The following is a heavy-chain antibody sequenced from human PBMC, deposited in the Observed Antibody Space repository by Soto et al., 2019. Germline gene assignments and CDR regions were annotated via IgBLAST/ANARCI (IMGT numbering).Heavy chain of an antibody. Sequence: GGSLRLSCAASGFTFSSYSMNWVRQAPGKGLEWVSYISSSSSTIYYADSVKGRFTISRDNAKNSLYLQMNSLRNEDTAVYYCARDNISGFSSPRGGYYYYGMDVWGQGTTVTVSS. CDR2: ISSSSSTI. V-gene: IGHV3-48*02. CDR3: ARDNISGFSSPRGGYYYYGMDV. J-gene: IGHJ6*02. CDR1: GFTFSSYS. D-gene: IGHD5-12*01.